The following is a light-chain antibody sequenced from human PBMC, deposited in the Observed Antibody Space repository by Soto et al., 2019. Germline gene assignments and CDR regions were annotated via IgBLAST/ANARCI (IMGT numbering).Light chain of an antibody. CDR1: SSDVGGYNY. Sequence: QSALTQPASVSGSPGQSITISCTGTSSDVGGYNYVSWYQQHPGKAPKLMIYEVSNRPSGVSNRFSSSKSGNTASLTISGLQAEDEADYYCSSYTSGSTWVFGGGTKLTVL. V-gene: IGLV2-14*01. CDR3: SSYTSGSTWV. CDR2: EVS. J-gene: IGLJ3*02.